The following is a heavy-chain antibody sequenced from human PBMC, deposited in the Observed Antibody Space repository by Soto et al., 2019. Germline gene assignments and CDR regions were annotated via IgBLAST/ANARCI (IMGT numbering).Heavy chain of an antibody. D-gene: IGHD3-22*01. CDR2: ISSDGSNE. CDR1: GFTFSSFA. V-gene: IGHV3-30-3*01. J-gene: IGHJ4*02. Sequence: GGSLRLSCAASGFTFSSFAMHWVRQTPAKGLEWVAVISSDGSNEYYADSVKGRFTISRDNSKNTLYLQMNSLRAEDTAVYYCASPDSYFEYWGQGTLVTVSS. CDR3: ASPDSYFEY.